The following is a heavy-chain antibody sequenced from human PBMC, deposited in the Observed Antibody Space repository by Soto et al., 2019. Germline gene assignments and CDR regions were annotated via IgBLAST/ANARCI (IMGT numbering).Heavy chain of an antibody. D-gene: IGHD2-21*02. Sequence: SETLSLTCAVSGGSISGSYYYWGWLRQSPGKGPEWIGSVFYTGFTSYNPSLESRVSVSVDTSKNQFSLKVKSVTAADTALYFCARQRTSVVTQAYFDVWGPGSLVTVSS. V-gene: IGHV4-39*01. J-gene: IGHJ4*02. CDR1: GGSISGSYYY. CDR2: VFYTGFT. CDR3: ARQRTSVVTQAYFDV.